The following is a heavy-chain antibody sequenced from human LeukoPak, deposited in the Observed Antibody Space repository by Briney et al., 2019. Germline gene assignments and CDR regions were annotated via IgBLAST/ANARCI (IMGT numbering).Heavy chain of an antibody. CDR1: GFTFSSYS. CDR3: AREPYYDILTGYYNVGYYFDY. Sequence: PGGSLRLSCAASGFTFSSYSMNWVRQAPGKGLEWVSSISSSSSYIYYADSVKGRFTISRDNAKNSLYLQMNSLRAEDTAVYYCAREPYYDILTGYYNVGYYFDYWGQGTLVTVSS. V-gene: IGHV3-21*01. CDR2: ISSSSSYI. D-gene: IGHD3-9*01. J-gene: IGHJ4*02.